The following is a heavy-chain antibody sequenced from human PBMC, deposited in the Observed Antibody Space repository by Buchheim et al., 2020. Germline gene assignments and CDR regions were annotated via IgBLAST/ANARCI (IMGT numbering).Heavy chain of an antibody. Sequence: QVQLVESGGGVVQPGRPLRLSCAASGFTFSSYGMHWVRQAPGKGLEWVAVIWYDGSNKYYADSVKGRFTISRDNSKNTLYLQMNSLRAEDTAVYYCARESDYDFWYFDLWGRGTL. D-gene: IGHD5-12*01. V-gene: IGHV3-33*01. CDR3: ARESDYDFWYFDL. CDR2: IWYDGSNK. J-gene: IGHJ2*01. CDR1: GFTFSSYG.